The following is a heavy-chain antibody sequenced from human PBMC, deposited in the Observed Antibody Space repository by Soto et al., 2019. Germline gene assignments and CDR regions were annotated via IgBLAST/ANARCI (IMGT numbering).Heavy chain of an antibody. Sequence: SETLSLTCAVSGYSISSGYYWGWLRPPPGEGVEWIGSIYHSGSTYYIPFLKSRVTTSVDTSKNQFSLKLSSVTAADTAVYYCARDGGPLLRLRHYDYYGMDAWGQGTTVTVSS. J-gene: IGHJ6*02. D-gene: IGHD3-22*01. CDR1: GYSISSGYY. CDR2: IYHSGST. CDR3: ARDGGPLLRLRHYDYYGMDA. V-gene: IGHV4-38-2*02.